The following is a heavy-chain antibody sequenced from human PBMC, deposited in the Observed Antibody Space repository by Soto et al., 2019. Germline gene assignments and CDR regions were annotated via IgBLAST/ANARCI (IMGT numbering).Heavy chain of an antibody. CDR1: GFTFSRYE. D-gene: IGHD6-13*01. J-gene: IGHJ5*02. V-gene: IGHV3-48*03. CDR2: ISSSGSTI. Sequence: GGSLRLSCAASGFTFSRYEMNWVRQAPGEGLEWVSYISSSGSTIYYADSVKGRFTISRDNAKNSLYLQMNSLRAEDTAVYYCARIPIAAAGKNWFDPWGQGTLVTVSS. CDR3: ARIPIAAAGKNWFDP.